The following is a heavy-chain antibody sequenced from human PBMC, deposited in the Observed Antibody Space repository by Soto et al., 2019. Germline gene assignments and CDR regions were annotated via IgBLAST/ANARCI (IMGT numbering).Heavy chain of an antibody. CDR1: GGTFSSYA. J-gene: IGHJ1*01. V-gene: IGHV1-69*12. CDR3: ARDGSYCGGDCYSVNEYFQH. CDR2: IIPIFGTA. Sequence: QVQLVQSGAEVKKPGSSVKVSCKASGGTFSSYAISWVRQAPGQGLEWMGGIIPIFGTANYAQKFQGRVTITADESTSTAYMERSSLRSEDTAVYYCARDGSYCGGDCYSVNEYFQHWGQGTLVTVSS. D-gene: IGHD2-21*02.